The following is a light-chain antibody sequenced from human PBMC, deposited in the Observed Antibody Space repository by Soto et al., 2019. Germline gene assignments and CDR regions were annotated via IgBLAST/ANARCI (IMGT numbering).Light chain of an antibody. CDR2: SVS. Sequence: DIPMTQSPSSLSASVGDRVSITCRSSQNISRFLNWYQQKQGSAPNLLIYSVSKLQVGVPSRFSGSGFVTDFTLTISSLQPADFATYFCHQTYNSPQTFGQGTKVEVK. CDR1: QNISRF. CDR3: HQTYNSPQT. V-gene: IGKV1-39*01. J-gene: IGKJ1*01.